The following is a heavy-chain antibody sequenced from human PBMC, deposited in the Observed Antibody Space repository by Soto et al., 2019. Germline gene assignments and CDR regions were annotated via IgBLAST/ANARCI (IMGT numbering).Heavy chain of an antibody. D-gene: IGHD2-15*01. Sequence: GVSLRLACGASGFTFSSYAMSWVSQAPGKGLEWVSAISGSGGSTYYADSVKGRFTISRDNSKNTLYLQMNSLRAEDTAVYYCAKSIYTDCSGGSCYQFDYWGQGTLVTVSS. J-gene: IGHJ4*02. CDR1: GFTFSSYA. V-gene: IGHV3-23*01. CDR2: ISGSGGST. CDR3: AKSIYTDCSGGSCYQFDY.